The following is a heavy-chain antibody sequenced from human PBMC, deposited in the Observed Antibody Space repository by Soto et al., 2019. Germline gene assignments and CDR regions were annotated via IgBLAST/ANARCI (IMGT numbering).Heavy chain of an antibody. CDR3: AKRPSSTSWSYYYYYYMDV. CDR1: GFTFSSYA. CDR2: ISGSGGST. Sequence: GGSLRLSCAASGFTFSSYAMSWVRQAPGKGLEWVSAISGSGGSTYYADSVKGRFTISRDNSKNTLYLQMNSLRAEDTAVYYCAKRPSSTSWSYYYYYYMDVWGKGTTVTVS. V-gene: IGHV3-23*01. D-gene: IGHD2-2*01. J-gene: IGHJ6*03.